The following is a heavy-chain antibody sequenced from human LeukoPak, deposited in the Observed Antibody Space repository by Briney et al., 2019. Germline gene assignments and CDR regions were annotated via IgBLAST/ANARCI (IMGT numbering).Heavy chain of an antibody. V-gene: IGHV4-59*01. CDR3: ARSLRRGGTKFDL. Sequence: PSETLSLTCTVSGGSISSYYWSWIRQPPGKGLEWIGYIYYSGSTNYNPSLKSRVTISVDTSKNQFSLKLSSVTAADTAVYYCARSLRRGGTKFDLWGQGTLVTVSS. CDR1: GGSISSYY. CDR2: IYYSGST. D-gene: IGHD2-15*01. J-gene: IGHJ5*02.